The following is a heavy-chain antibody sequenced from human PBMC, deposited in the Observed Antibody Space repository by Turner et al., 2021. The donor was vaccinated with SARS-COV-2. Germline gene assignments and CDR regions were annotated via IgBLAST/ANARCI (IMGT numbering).Heavy chain of an antibody. Sequence: LQLQESGSGLVTPSETLSLTCTAAGGSVSSSDRYSDWIRQPPGRGLDWIGSIHYIGTTYYNPSLKSRVTMSVDTSKNQFSLNLTSVTAADTAVYFCARRGRTSRFSFDYWGQGRLLTVSS. CDR1: GGSVSSSDRY. J-gene: IGHJ4*02. CDR3: ARRGRTSRFSFDY. V-gene: IGHV4-39*01. D-gene: IGHD1-26*01. CDR2: IHYIGTT.